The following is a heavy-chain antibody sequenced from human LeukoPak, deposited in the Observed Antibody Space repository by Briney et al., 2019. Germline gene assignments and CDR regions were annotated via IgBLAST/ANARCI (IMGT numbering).Heavy chain of an antibody. J-gene: IGHJ4*02. CDR2: INPYNGNT. CDR3: ARVNNYDILSSFDS. D-gene: IGHD3-9*01. CDR1: GYIFTNYG. V-gene: IGHV1-18*01. Sequence: ASVKVSCKASGYIFTNYGISWVRQAPGQGLEWMAWINPYNGNTNYAQKPQGRVTMTTDTSTSTAYMELRSLTSDDTAVYYCARVNNYDILSSFDSWGQGTLVTVSS.